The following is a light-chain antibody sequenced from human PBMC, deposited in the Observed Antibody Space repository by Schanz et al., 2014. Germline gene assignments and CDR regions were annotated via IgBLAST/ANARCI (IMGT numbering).Light chain of an antibody. CDR3: SSYGGNLGV. Sequence: QSALTQPASVSGSPGQSITISCTGTSSDVGGYDFVSWYQQHPDKAPKLMIYDVSNRPSGVSNRFSASKSGNTASLTVSGLQAEDEATYYCSSYGGNLGVFGTGTKLTVL. J-gene: IGLJ1*01. CDR2: DVS. CDR1: SSDVGGYDF. V-gene: IGLV2-14*03.